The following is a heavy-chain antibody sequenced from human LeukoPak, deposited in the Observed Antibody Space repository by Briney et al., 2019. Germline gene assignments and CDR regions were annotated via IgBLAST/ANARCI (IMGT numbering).Heavy chain of an antibody. CDR1: GFTFSSYA. V-gene: IGHV3-23*01. CDR3: AKDMDGYYYDSSGLFDY. D-gene: IGHD3-22*01. CDR2: ISGSGGST. Sequence: GGSLRLSCAASGFTFSSYAMSWVRQAPGKGLEWVSAISGSGGSTYYADSVKGRFTISRDNSKNTLYLQMSSLRAEDTAVYYCAKDMDGYYYDSSGLFDYWGQGTLVTVSS. J-gene: IGHJ4*02.